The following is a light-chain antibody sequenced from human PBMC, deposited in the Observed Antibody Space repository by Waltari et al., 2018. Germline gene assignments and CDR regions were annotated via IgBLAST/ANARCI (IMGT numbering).Light chain of an antibody. CDR3: SSYACGYTGL. CDR1: SSSVGGYDY. CDR2: DVS. J-gene: IGLJ2*01. Sequence: QSALTQPRSVSGSPGQAVTISCTGTSSSVGGYDYVAWYQQHPGKAPKLLIFDVSKRPSGVPDRFSGSRSGNTASLTISGLQAEDEADYYCSSYACGYTGLFGGGTKVTVL. V-gene: IGLV2-11*01.